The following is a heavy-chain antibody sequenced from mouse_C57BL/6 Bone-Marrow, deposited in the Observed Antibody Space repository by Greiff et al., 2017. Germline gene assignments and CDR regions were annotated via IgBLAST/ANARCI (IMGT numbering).Heavy chain of an antibody. J-gene: IGHJ1*03. V-gene: IGHV1-15*01. CDR1: GYTFTDYE. CDR2: IDPETGGT. Sequence: QVQLKESGAELVRPGASVTLSCKASGYTFTDYEMHWVKQTPVHGLEWIGAIDPETGGTAYNQKFKGKAILTADKSSSTAYMELRSLTSEDAAVYYCTRDWWYCDVWGTGTTVTVSS. D-gene: IGHD4-1*01. CDR3: TRDWWYCDV.